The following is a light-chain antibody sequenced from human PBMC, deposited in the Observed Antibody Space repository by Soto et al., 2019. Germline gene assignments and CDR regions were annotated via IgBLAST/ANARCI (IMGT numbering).Light chain of an antibody. V-gene: IGKV1-5*01. CDR3: QHYTTYSFT. CDR2: GAS. Sequence: DIQMTQSPSTLSASVGDRVTITCRASQSISTWLAWYQHKPGKAPKLLIYGASSLKSGVPSRFSGSGSGAEFSLTISSLQPDDCATYYFQHYTTYSFTFGPGTKVEI. J-gene: IGKJ3*01. CDR1: QSISTW.